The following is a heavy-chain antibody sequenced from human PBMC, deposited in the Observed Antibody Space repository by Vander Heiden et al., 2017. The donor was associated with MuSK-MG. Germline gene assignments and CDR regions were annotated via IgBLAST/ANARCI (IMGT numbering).Heavy chain of an antibody. CDR1: GYSYTTYD. Sequence: QVPLVQSGAEAKKPGASVTVSCKASGYSYTTYDISWVRQAPGQGLEWMGWISTYNANTNYAQRLQGRVTMTTDTSTSTAYMELRSLRSDDTAVYYCARGGAGTGFDPWGQGTLVTVSS. CDR3: ARGGAGTGFDP. D-gene: IGHD6-19*01. J-gene: IGHJ5*02. CDR2: ISTYNANT. V-gene: IGHV1-18*01.